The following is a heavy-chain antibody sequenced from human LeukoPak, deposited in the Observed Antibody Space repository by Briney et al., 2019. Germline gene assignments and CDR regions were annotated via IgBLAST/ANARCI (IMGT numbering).Heavy chain of an antibody. CDR3: AKLRVQLDHPFDY. Sequence: SETLSLTCNVSGGSISSDYWNWIRQPAGKGLEWIGRIYTSGSTNYNPSLKSRVTMSVDTSKNQYSLRLSSVTAADTAVYYCAKLRVQLDHPFDYWGQGTLVTVSS. V-gene: IGHV4-4*07. CDR2: IYTSGST. J-gene: IGHJ4*02. D-gene: IGHD5-18*01. CDR1: GGSISSDY.